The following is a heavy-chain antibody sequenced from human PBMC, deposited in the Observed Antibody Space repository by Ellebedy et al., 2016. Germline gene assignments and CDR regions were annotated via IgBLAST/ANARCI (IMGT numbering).Heavy chain of an antibody. Sequence: GGSLRLSXAASGFTFGDYAMHWVRQAPGKGLEWVSGTSWNSGSIDYADSVKGRFTISRDNAKNSLYLQMNSLRAEDTALYYCAGGVANSNSYYMDVWGTGTTVTVSS. J-gene: IGHJ6*03. CDR2: TSWNSGSI. CDR1: GFTFGDYA. D-gene: IGHD2/OR15-2a*01. V-gene: IGHV3-9*01. CDR3: AGGVANSNSYYMDV.